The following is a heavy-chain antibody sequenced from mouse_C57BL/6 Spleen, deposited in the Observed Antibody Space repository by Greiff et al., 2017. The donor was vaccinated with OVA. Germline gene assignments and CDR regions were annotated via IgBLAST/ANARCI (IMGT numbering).Heavy chain of an antibody. J-gene: IGHJ4*01. CDR2: ISSGGDYI. CDR3: TRVGNSYAMDY. D-gene: IGHD2-1*01. Sequence: EVKLVESGEGLVKPGGSLKLSCAASGFTFSSYAMSWVRQTPEKRLEWVAYISSGGDYIYYADTVKGRFTISRDNARNTLYLQMSSLKSEDTAMYYCTRVGNSYAMDYWGQGTSGTVSS. CDR1: GFTFSSYA. V-gene: IGHV5-9-1*02.